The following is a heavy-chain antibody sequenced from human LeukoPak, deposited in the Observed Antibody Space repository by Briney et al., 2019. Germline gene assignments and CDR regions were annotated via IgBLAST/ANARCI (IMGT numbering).Heavy chain of an antibody. D-gene: IGHD3-10*01. CDR3: ASRLLRFGELVNWFDP. Sequence: SETLSLTCAVYGGSFSGYYWSWIRQPPGKGLEWIGEINHSGSTNYNPSLKSRVTISVDTSKNQFSLKLSSVTAADTAVYYCASRLLRFGELVNWFDPWGQGTLVTVSS. CDR1: GGSFSGYY. V-gene: IGHV4-34*01. J-gene: IGHJ5*02. CDR2: INHSGST.